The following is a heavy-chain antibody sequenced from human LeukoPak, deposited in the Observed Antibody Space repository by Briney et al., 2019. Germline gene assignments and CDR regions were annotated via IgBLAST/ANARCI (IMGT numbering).Heavy chain of an antibody. J-gene: IGHJ6*02. V-gene: IGHV3-21*01. CDR2: ISSSGIYI. Sequence: GGSLRLSCAASGFIFSTSSMNWVRQAPGKGLEWVSSISSSGIYIYYADSVKGRFTISRDNAKNSLYLQMNSLRAEDTAVYYCARESGIAAAGTPGNYYGMDVWGQGTTVTVSS. CDR1: GFIFSTSS. D-gene: IGHD6-13*01. CDR3: ARESGIAAAGTPGNYYGMDV.